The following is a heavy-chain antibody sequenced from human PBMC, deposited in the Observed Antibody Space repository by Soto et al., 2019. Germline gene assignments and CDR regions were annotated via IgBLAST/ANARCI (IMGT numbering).Heavy chain of an antibody. CDR1: GGSISSGGYY. J-gene: IGHJ5*02. V-gene: IGHV4-31*03. Sequence: QVQLQESGPGLVKPSQTLSLTCTVSGGSISSGGYYWSWIRQHPGKGLEWFGYIYYSGSTYYNPSLKSRVTISVDTSKNQFSLKLSSVTAADTAVYYCARGGGLCSSTSCYVGWAPFDPWVQGTLVTVSS. D-gene: IGHD2-2*01. CDR2: IYYSGST. CDR3: ARGGGLCSSTSCYVGWAPFDP.